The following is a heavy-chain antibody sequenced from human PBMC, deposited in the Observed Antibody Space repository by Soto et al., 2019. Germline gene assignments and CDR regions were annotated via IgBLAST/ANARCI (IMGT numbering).Heavy chain of an antibody. V-gene: IGHV3-7*05. D-gene: IGHD2-8*01. J-gene: IGHJ3*02. Sequence: EVQLVESGGGLVQPGGSLTLSCAASEFAFSSYWMTWVRQAPGKGLEWVANIRKDGSQRSYLDSVRGRFTISRDNPKNSLYLKMNSLRVEDTDLYFCASDVSPGISGLYFDAFDIWGQGTMVNVAS. CDR3: ASDVSPGISGLYFDAFDI. CDR1: EFAFSSYW. CDR2: IRKDGSQR.